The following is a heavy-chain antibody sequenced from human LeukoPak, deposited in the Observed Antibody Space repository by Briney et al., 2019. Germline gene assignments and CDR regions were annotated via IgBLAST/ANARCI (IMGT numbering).Heavy chain of an antibody. CDR3: TRVEETATTAAIIRKYSYHYYMDV. J-gene: IGHJ6*03. V-gene: IGHV3-7*01. CDR2: IKQDGSEK. CDR1: GFTFSTYR. D-gene: IGHD4-11*01. Sequence: GGSLRLSCAASGFTFSTYRMTWVRQAPGKGLEWVANIKQDGSEKHYVDSVKGRFTISRDNAKNSLYLQMSSLRAEDTAVYYCTRVEETATTAAIIRKYSYHYYMDVWGKGNTVTVSS.